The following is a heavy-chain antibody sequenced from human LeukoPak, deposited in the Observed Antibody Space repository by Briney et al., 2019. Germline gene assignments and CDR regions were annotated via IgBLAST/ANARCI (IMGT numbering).Heavy chain of an antibody. Sequence: SETLSLTCTVSGGSISSYYWSWIRQPAGKGLEWIGRIYTSGSTNYNPSLKSRVTMSVDTSKNQFSLKLSSVTAADTAVYYCARHTGTYYGSGSPDYYGMDVWGQGTTVTVSS. CDR1: GGSISSYY. J-gene: IGHJ6*02. D-gene: IGHD3-10*01. CDR3: ARHTGTYYGSGSPDYYGMDV. V-gene: IGHV4-4*07. CDR2: IYTSGST.